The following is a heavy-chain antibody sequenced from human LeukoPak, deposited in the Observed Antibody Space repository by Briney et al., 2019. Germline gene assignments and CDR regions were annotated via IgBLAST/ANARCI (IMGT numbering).Heavy chain of an antibody. V-gene: IGHV4-39*07. Sequence: SETLSLTCTVSGGSISSSSYYWGWIRQPPGKGLEWIGTIYYSGSTYYNPSLKSRVTISVDTSKNQFSLRLSSVTAADTAVYYCARDNYDSSGYQRRPFDPWGQGTLVTVSS. CDR1: GGSISSSSYY. CDR3: ARDNYDSSGYQRRPFDP. D-gene: IGHD3-22*01. CDR2: IYYSGST. J-gene: IGHJ5*02.